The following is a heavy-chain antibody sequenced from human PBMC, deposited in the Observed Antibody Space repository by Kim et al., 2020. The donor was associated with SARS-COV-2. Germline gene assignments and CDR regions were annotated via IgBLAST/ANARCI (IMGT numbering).Heavy chain of an antibody. V-gene: IGHV3-30-3*01. Sequence: GGSLRLSCAASGFTFSSYAMHWVRQAPGKGLEWVAVISYDGSNKYYADSVKGRFTISRDNSKNTLYLQMNSLRAEDTAVYYCARDGLPSYGSGSYYYYGMDVWGQGTTVTVSS. CDR3: ARDGLPSYGSGSYYYYGMDV. CDR1: GFTFSSYA. CDR2: ISYDGSNK. D-gene: IGHD3-10*01. J-gene: IGHJ6*02.